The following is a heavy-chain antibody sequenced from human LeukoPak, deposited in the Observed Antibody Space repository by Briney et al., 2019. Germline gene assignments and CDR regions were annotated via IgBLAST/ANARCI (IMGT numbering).Heavy chain of an antibody. CDR2: ISGSGGGT. CDR3: ASQGIVVVTNYFDY. CDR1: GFTFSSYA. D-gene: IGHD2-21*02. V-gene: IGHV3-23*01. Sequence: GGPLRLSCAAPGFTFSSYAMSWVRQASGKGLEWVSAISGSGGGTYSADSVKGRFTISRDNSKNTLYLQMNSLRAEDTAVYYCASQGIVVVTNYFDYWGQGTLVTVSS. J-gene: IGHJ4*02.